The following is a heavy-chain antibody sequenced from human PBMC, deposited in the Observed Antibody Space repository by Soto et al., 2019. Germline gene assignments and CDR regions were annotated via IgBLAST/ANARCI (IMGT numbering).Heavy chain of an antibody. CDR3: ARDPEGDYYYGMDV. V-gene: IGHV3-33*01. CDR2: IWYDGSNK. Sequence: GGSLRLSCAASGFTFSSYGMHWVRQAPGKGLEWVAVIWYDGSNKYYADSVKGRFTISRDNSKNTLYLQMNSLRAEDTAVYYCARDPEGDYYYGMDVWGQGTTVTVSS. J-gene: IGHJ6*02. CDR1: GFTFSSYG.